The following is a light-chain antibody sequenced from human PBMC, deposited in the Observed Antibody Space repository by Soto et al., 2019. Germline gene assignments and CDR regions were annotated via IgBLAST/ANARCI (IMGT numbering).Light chain of an antibody. CDR2: GAS. V-gene: IGKV3-20*01. Sequence: EIVLTQSPGTLSLSPGERATLSCRASQSVSSSYLAWYQQKLGQAPRLLIYGASSRATGIPDRFSGSGSGTVFTLTISRLEPEDFAVYYWQQYGSSPPYTFGQGTKLEIK. CDR1: QSVSSSY. CDR3: QQYGSSPPYT. J-gene: IGKJ2*01.